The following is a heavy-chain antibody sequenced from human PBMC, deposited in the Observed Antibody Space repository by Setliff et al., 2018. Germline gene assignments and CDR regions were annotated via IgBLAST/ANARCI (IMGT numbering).Heavy chain of an antibody. J-gene: IGHJ5*02. D-gene: IGHD3-22*01. Sequence: SETLSLTCAVSGGSVRTSSYYWGWIRQSPGKGLEWIGSIYFTGNTYYSPSLKSRVTISADTSKNQFSLKLTSLTATDTAIYYCARHGRFYDFTDYFPNWFDPWGQGTLVTVSS. V-gene: IGHV4-39*01. CDR3: ARHGRFYDFTDYFPNWFDP. CDR1: GGSVRTSSYY. CDR2: IYFTGNT.